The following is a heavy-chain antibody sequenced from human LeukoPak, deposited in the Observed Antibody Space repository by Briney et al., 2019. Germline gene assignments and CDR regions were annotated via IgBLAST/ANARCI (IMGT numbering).Heavy chain of an antibody. J-gene: IGHJ4*02. CDR2: ISGSGGST. D-gene: IGHD4-17*01. CDR1: GFTFSSYA. CDR3: ATLPYGDDIDY. V-gene: IGHV3-23*01. Sequence: GGSLRLSCAASGFTFSSYAMSWVRQAPGKGLEWVSAISGSGGSTYCADSVKGRFTISRDNSKNTLYLQMNSLRAEDTAVYYCATLPYGDDIDYWGQGTLVTVSS.